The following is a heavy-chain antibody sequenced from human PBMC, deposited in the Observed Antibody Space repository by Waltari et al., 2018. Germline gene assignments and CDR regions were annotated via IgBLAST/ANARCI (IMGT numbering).Heavy chain of an antibody. V-gene: IGHV1-69*08. CDR1: GGTFSSYA. CDR3: ARVASYYDYIWGSNWFDP. D-gene: IGHD3-16*01. Sequence: QVQLVQSGAEVKKPGSSVKVSCKASGGTFSSYAISWVRQAPGQGLEWMGRTITIFGTANYAQKFQGRVTITADKSTSTAYMELSSLRSDDTAVYYCARVASYYDYIWGSNWFDPWGQGTLVTVSS. CDR2: TITIFGTA. J-gene: IGHJ5*02.